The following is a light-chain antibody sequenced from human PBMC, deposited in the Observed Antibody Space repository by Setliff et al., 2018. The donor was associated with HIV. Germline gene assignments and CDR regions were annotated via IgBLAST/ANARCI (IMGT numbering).Light chain of an antibody. CDR3: CSYAGTPYV. CDR2: EVS. J-gene: IGLJ1*01. CDR1: SNDVGGYIY. Sequence: LSQPRSVSGSPGQSVTISCTGTSNDVGGYIYVSWYQHHPGKAPKLMIYEVSKRPSGVPDRFYGSKSGNTASLTISGLQAEDEADYYCCSYAGTPYVFGTGTKV. V-gene: IGLV2-11*01.